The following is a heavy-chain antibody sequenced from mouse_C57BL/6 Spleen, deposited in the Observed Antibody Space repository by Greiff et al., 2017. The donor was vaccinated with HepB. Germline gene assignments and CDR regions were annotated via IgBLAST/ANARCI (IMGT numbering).Heavy chain of an antibody. V-gene: IGHV5-17*01. D-gene: IGHD2-3*01. Sequence: DVHLVESGGGLVKPGGSLKLSCAASGFTFSDYGMHWVRQAPEKGLEWVAYISSGSSTIYYADTVKGRSTISRDNAKNTLFLQMTSLRSEDTAMYYCARSGGYYYFDYWGQGTTLTVSS. CDR2: ISSGSSTI. CDR3: ARSGGYYYFDY. J-gene: IGHJ2*01. CDR1: GFTFSDYG.